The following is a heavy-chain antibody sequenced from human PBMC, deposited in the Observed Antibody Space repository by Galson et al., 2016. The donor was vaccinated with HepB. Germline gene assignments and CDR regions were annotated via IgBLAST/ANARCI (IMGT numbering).Heavy chain of an antibody. V-gene: IGHV3-11*01. CDR2: ISSSGDTI. J-gene: IGHJ6*02. D-gene: IGHD1-7*01. CDR3: AKDNHNWNYWPHKYYNYGVDV. CDR1: GFTLSDYY. Sequence: SLRLSCAASGFTLSDYYMSWIRQAPGKGLEWVSHISSSGDTIHYGDSVKGRFTISRDNSRNSLYLQMNSLRAEDTAVYYCAKDNHNWNYWPHKYYNYGVDVRGQGTTVTVSS.